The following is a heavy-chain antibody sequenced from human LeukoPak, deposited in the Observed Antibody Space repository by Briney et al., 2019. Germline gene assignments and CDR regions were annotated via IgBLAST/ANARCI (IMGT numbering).Heavy chain of an antibody. CDR3: ARGIAADF. V-gene: IGHV4-28*05. CDR1: GYSISTSNY. J-gene: IGHJ4*02. Sequence: PSDTLSLTCSVSGYSISTSNYWAWIRQPPGRGLEWIGHIYYSGGIYYNPSLKSRVTMSVDTSRNQFSLKLSSVTAADTAVYYCARGIAADFWGQGTLVTVSS. D-gene: IGHD6-13*01. CDR2: IYYSGGI.